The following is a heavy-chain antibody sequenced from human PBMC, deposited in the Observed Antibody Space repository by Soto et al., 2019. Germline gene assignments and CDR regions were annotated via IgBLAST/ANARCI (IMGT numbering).Heavy chain of an antibody. Sequence: SDTLSPNHPFPGGFVRPSCCGWVRQPAGTGQGWIGYMYYGGSTNYNPSLKSRVTISIDTSKNKFHLKLSSVTAEDTATYYCARGGKWYGGEFDYWGQGTLVTVSS. CDR1: GGFVRPSC. J-gene: IGHJ4*02. V-gene: IGHV4-59*02. CDR3: ARGGKWYGGEFDY. D-gene: IGHD2-21*01. CDR2: MYYGGST.